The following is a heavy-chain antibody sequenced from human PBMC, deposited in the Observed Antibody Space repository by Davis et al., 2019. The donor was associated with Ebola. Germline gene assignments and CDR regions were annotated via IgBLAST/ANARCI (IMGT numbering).Heavy chain of an antibody. V-gene: IGHV3-74*01. CDR1: GFTFSGYW. D-gene: IGHD3-9*01. J-gene: IGHJ4*02. CDR2: INSDGSTT. Sequence: HTGGSLRLSCAASGFTFSGYWMHWVRQAPGKGLVWVSRINSDGSTTVYADSVEGRFTISRDHAKNTLYLQMNSLRAEDTAAYYCARDPLYFSLSPDYWGQGTLVTVSS. CDR3: ARDPLYFSLSPDY.